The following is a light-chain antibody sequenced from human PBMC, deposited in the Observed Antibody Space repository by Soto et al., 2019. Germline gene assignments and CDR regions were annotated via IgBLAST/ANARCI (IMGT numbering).Light chain of an antibody. V-gene: IGLV2-14*01. Sequence: QSVLTQPASVSGSPGQSITISCTGTSSDVGGAYNYVSWYQQHPGKAPKLMIYEVIHRPSGVSNRFSGSKSGNTTSLNISGLQAEDEADYYYSSWTSSSTLLFGGGTKLTVL. CDR2: EVI. J-gene: IGLJ2*01. CDR3: SSWTSSSTLL. CDR1: SSDVGGAYNY.